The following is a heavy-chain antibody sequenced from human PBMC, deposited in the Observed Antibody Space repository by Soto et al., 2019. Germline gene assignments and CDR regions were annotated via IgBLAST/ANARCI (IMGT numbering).Heavy chain of an antibody. V-gene: IGHV3-15*01. CDR1: GFTFSNAW. J-gene: IGHJ6*02. CDR3: TTGVGSGSPYGMDV. D-gene: IGHD6-19*01. CDR2: IKSKTDGGTT. Sequence: GGSLRLSCAASGFTFSNAWMSWVRQAPGKGLEWVGRIKSKTDGGTTDYAAPVKGRFTISRDDSKNTLYLQMNSLKTEDTAVYYCTTGVGSGSPYGMDVWGQGTTVTVSS.